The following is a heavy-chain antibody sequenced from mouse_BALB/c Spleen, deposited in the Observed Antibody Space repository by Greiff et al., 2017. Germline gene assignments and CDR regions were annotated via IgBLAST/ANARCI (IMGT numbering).Heavy chain of an antibody. CDR3: ARKDGYYGAMDY. D-gene: IGHD2-3*01. CDR2: IWAGGST. Sequence: VKLVESGPGLVAPSQSLSITCTVSGFSLTSYGVHWVRQPPGKGLEWLGVIWAGGSTNYNSALMSRLSISKDNSKSQVFLKMNSLQTDDTAMYYCARKDGYYGAMDYWGQGTSVTVSS. V-gene: IGHV2-9*02. J-gene: IGHJ4*01. CDR1: GFSLTSYG.